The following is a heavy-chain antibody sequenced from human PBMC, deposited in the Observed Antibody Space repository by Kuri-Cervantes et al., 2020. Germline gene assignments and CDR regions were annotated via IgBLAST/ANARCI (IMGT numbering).Heavy chain of an antibody. Sequence: SETLSLTCAVYGGSFSGYYWSWIRQPPGKGLEWIGEINHSGSTNYNPSLKSRVTISVDTSKNQFSLKLSSVTAADTAVYYCARGRRGTNYYGSGSYQALDAFGIWGQGTMVTVSS. CDR3: ARGRRGTNYYGSGSYQALDAFGI. D-gene: IGHD3-10*01. V-gene: IGHV4-34*01. CDR1: GGSFSGYY. J-gene: IGHJ3*02. CDR2: INHSGST.